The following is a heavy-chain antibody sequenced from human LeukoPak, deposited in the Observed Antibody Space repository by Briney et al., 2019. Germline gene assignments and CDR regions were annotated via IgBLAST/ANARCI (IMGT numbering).Heavy chain of an antibody. V-gene: IGHV4-61*01. D-gene: IGHD2-2*02. CDR1: GGSFSSGSYY. CDR2: IYYSGST. J-gene: IGHJ2*01. Sequence: SETLSLTCTVSGGSFSSGSYYWSWIRQPPGKGLEWIGYIYYSGSTNYNPSLKSRVTMSVDTSKNQFSLKLSSVTAADTAVYYCARAGLGYCSSTSCYKPYWYFDLWGRGTLVTVSS. CDR3: ARAGLGYCSSTSCYKPYWYFDL.